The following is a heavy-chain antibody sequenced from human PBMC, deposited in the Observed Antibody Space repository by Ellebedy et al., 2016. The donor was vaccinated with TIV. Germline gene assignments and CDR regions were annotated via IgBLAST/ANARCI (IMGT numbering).Heavy chain of an antibody. CDR1: GFTFSSYA. CDR2: ISYDGSNK. V-gene: IGHV3-30-3*01. CDR3: ARLHYDILTGYYSYYFDY. D-gene: IGHD3-9*01. Sequence: GESLKISCAASGFTFSSYALHWVRQAPGKGLEWGAVISYDGSNKYYADSVKGRITISRDNSKNTLYLQMNSLRAEDTAVYYCARLHYDILTGYYSYYFDYWGQGTLVTVSS. J-gene: IGHJ4*02.